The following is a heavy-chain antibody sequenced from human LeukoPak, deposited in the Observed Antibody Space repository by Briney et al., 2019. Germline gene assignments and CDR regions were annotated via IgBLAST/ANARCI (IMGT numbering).Heavy chain of an antibody. CDR3: ARGVYEFDY. CDR2: MREDGGEK. Sequence: GGSLRLSCAASGFTFSSYWMSWVRQAPGKGLEWVANMREDGGEKYYVDSVKGRFTISRDNVKNSLYLQMNSLRAEDTAVYYCARGVYEFDYWGQGTLVTVSS. V-gene: IGHV3-7*01. J-gene: IGHJ4*02. CDR1: GFTFSSYW. D-gene: IGHD6-6*01.